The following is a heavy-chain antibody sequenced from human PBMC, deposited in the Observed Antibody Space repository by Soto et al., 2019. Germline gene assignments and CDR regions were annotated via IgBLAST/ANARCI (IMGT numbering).Heavy chain of an antibody. CDR3: GRCRTDSYAMDV. J-gene: IGHJ6*02. CDR1: GYSFSNYG. V-gene: IGHV1-18*01. Sequence: ASVKVSCKASGYSFSNYGIAGVRQAPGQGPEWMGWISPYNGSTNYAQNVKGRVVMTTDISTNTVYLELRSLRSDATAIYYCGRCRTDSYAMDVLGQWTTVTICS. D-gene: IGHD1-1*01. CDR2: ISPYNGST.